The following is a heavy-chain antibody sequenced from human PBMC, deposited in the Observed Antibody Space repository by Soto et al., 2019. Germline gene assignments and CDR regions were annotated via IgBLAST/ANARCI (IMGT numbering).Heavy chain of an antibody. J-gene: IGHJ5*02. Sequence: QVQLQESGPGLVKPSQTLSLTCAVSGASINNGGYYWSWVRQHPGRGLEWLGHIYPSGDTYYNPSLKSRLTISVDTSKNQFSLKLTSGTAADTAVYYCARMVRGGGGLDPWGQGTLVSVSS. CDR3: ARMVRGGGGLDP. V-gene: IGHV4-31*11. CDR2: IYPSGDT. CDR1: GASINNGGYY. D-gene: IGHD3-10*01.